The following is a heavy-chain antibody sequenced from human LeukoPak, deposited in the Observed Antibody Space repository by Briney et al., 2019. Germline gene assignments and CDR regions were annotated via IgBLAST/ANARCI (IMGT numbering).Heavy chain of an antibody. CDR2: INHSGST. CDR1: GGSFSGYY. Sequence: SETLSLTCAVYGGSFSGYYWSWIRQPPGKGLEWIGEINHSGSTNYNPSLKSRVTIPVDTSKNQFSLKLSSVTAADTAVYYCARGRAWLRSSPIDYWGQGTLVTVSS. J-gene: IGHJ4*02. D-gene: IGHD5-12*01. V-gene: IGHV4-34*01. CDR3: ARGRAWLRSSPIDY.